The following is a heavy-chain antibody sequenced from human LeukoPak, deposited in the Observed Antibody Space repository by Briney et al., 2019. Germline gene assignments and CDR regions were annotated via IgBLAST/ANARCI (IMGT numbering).Heavy chain of an antibody. Sequence: ASVKVSCKASGYTFTGYYMHWVRQAPGQGLEWMGRINPNSGGTNYAQKFQGRVTMTRDTSISTAYMELSRLRSNDTALYYCATATYYYDSSGYYQPFDYWGQGTLVTVSS. J-gene: IGHJ4*02. CDR1: GYTFTGYY. V-gene: IGHV1-2*06. D-gene: IGHD3-22*01. CDR2: INPNSGGT. CDR3: ATATYYYDSSGYYQPFDY.